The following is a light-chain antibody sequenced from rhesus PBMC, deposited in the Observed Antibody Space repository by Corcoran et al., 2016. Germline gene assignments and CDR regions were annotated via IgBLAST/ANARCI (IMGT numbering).Light chain of an antibody. J-gene: IGKJ4*01. CDR2: KAS. CDR3: QQRNSSPLT. CDR1: QDISNY. V-gene: IGKV1-25*01. Sequence: DIQLTQSPSSLSASVGDRVTITCRASQDISNYLAWYQQKPGKATNLLIYKASPLQSGVPSRFSGSGSGTEFTLTISSLQPEDFATYYCQQRNSSPLTFGGGTKVEIK.